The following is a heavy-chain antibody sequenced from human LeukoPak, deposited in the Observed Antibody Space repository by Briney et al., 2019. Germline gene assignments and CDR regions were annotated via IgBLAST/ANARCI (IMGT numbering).Heavy chain of an antibody. J-gene: IGHJ4*02. Sequence: GASVKVSCKASGYTFTSYDINWVRQATGQGLEWMGWMNPNSGNTGYAQKFQGRVTITRNTSISTAYMELSSLRSEDTAVYYCAREPGAAILFEGGGVFDYWGQGTLVTVSS. CDR1: GYTFTSYD. CDR3: AREPGAAILFEGGGVFDY. D-gene: IGHD2-2*02. CDR2: MNPNSGNT. V-gene: IGHV1-8*03.